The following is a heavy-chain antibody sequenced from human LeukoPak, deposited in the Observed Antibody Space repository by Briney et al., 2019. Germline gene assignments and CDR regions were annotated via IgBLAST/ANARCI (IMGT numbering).Heavy chain of an antibody. V-gene: IGHV3-30*02. J-gene: IGHJ6*03. CDR1: GFTFSSYG. D-gene: IGHD1-7*01. Sequence: PGGSLRLSCPASGFTFSSYGMHWVRQAPGKGLEWVAFIRYDGSNKYYADSVKGRFTISRDNSKNTLYLQMNSLRAEDTAVYYCAKDGGTNYYYYYMDVWGKGTTVTVSS. CDR2: IRYDGSNK. CDR3: AKDGGTNYYYYYMDV.